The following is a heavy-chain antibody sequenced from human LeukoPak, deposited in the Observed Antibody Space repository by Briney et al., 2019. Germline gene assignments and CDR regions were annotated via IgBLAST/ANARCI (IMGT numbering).Heavy chain of an antibody. J-gene: IGHJ4*02. D-gene: IGHD3-10*01. CDR2: DYCGGNT. V-gene: IGHV4-61*01. Sequence: PSETLSLTCTVSGFSVTTDSYCWGWIRQPPGKGLEWVGYDYCGGNTNYDPSLKRRVTISVDTSKNQFSLTLTSVTAADTAVYFCARDHFGSLDSWGQGILVTVSS. CDR1: GFSVTTDSYC. CDR3: ARDHFGSLDS.